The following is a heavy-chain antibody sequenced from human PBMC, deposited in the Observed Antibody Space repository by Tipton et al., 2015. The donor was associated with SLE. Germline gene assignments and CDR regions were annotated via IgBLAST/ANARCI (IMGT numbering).Heavy chain of an antibody. D-gene: IGHD2/OR15-2a*01. CDR2: IHPSGSS. V-gene: IGHV4-4*09. CDR1: GDSISSSY. J-gene: IGHJ2*01. CDR3: ARLKIGRPQERYFDL. Sequence: TLSLTCTVSGDSISSSYWSWIRQPPEKGPEWIGFIHPSGSSNYNPSLRSRVTISIDTSKNQFSLRLDSVTAADTAVYYCARLKIGRPQERYFDLWGRGTLLTVSS.